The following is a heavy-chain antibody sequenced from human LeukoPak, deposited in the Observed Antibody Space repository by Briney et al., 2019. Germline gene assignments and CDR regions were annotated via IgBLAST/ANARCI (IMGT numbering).Heavy chain of an antibody. V-gene: IGHV4-30-2*01. D-gene: IGHD2-21*02. CDR1: GGSISSGGYS. J-gene: IGHJ5*02. CDR2: IYHSGST. Sequence: PSETLSLTCAVSGGSISSGGYSWSWIRQPPGKGLEWIGYIYHSGSTYYNPSLKSRVTISVDRSKNQFSLKLSSVTAADTAVYYCAREVESDPGFDPWGQGTLVTVSS. CDR3: AREVESDPGFDP.